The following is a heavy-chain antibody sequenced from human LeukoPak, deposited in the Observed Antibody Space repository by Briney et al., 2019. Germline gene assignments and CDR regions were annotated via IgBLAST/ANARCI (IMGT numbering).Heavy chain of an antibody. CDR1: GFTFSSYA. D-gene: IGHD5-24*01. J-gene: IGHJ4*02. Sequence: PGGSLRLSCAASGFTFSSYAMHWVRQAPGKGLEYVSAISSNGGSTYYANSVKGRFTIPRDNSKSTLYLQMGSLRAEDMAVYYCARGRDGYNSDYWGQGTLVTVSS. CDR3: ARGRDGYNSDY. V-gene: IGHV3-64*01. CDR2: ISSNGGST.